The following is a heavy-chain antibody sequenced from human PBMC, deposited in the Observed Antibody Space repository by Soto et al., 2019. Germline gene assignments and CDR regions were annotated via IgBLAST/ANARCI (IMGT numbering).Heavy chain of an antibody. CDR1: GFTFSNFA. CDR3: AKGKTSGWYYFDY. D-gene: IGHD6-19*01. J-gene: IGHJ4*02. CDR2: ISASGRDV. Sequence: LRLSCAASGFTFSNFAMSWVRQAPGRGLEWVSGISASGRDVHYADSVKDRFTVSRDNSKNTLYLQMNSLRAEDTAIYYCAKGKTSGWYYFDYWGQGALVTVSS. V-gene: IGHV3-23*01.